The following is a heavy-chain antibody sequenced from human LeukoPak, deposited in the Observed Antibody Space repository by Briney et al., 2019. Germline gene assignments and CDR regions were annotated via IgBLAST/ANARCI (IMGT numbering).Heavy chain of an antibody. V-gene: IGHV4-34*01. CDR1: GFTFSDYY. CDR2: IYESGTT. J-gene: IGHJ4*02. CDR3: ARGAWATRLGS. Sequence: GSLRLSCAASGFTFSDYYMSWVRQPPGEGLEWIGEIYESGTTEYNPSLKSRVTISMVPSKQQFSLSLSSVTAADTAVYYCARGAWATRLGSWGLGTPVIVSS. D-gene: IGHD2-15*01.